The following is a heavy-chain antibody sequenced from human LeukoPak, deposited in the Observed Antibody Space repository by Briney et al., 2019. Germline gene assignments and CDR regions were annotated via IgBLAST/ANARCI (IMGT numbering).Heavy chain of an antibody. J-gene: IGHJ5*02. D-gene: IGHD3-22*01. Sequence: PSETLSLTCAVYGGSFSGYYWSWIRQPPGKGLEWIGEINHSGSTNYNPSLKSRVTISVDTSKNQFSLKLSFVTAAGTAVYYCARDVNYYDSSGYPLPWGQGTLVTVSS. CDR3: ARDVNYYDSSGYPLP. CDR1: GGSFSGYY. V-gene: IGHV4-34*01. CDR2: INHSGST.